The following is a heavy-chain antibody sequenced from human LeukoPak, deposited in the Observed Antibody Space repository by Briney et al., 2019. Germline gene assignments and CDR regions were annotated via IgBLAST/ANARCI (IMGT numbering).Heavy chain of an antibody. CDR2: FSGSGDST. CDR3: AKDFCSTTSCRFDY. V-gene: IGHV3-23*01. J-gene: IGHJ4*02. D-gene: IGHD2-2*01. Sequence: PGGSLRLSCAASGFTFSSYAMSWVRQAPGKGLEWVSLFSGSGDSTYYADSVKGRFTISRDKSKNTLYLQMNSLRAEDTAMYFCAKDFCSTTSCRFDYWGQGTLVTVSS. CDR1: GFTFSSYA.